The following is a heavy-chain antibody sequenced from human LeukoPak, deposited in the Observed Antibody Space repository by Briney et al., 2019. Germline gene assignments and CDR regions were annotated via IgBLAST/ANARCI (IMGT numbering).Heavy chain of an antibody. V-gene: IGHV1-69*04. CDR1: GGTFSSYA. CDR3: ARATEGDYYDSSGYNWFDP. J-gene: IGHJ5*02. Sequence: SVKVSCKASGGTFSSYAISWVRQAPGQGLEWMGRIIPILGIANYAQKFQGRVTITADESTSTAYMELSSLRSEDTAVYYCARATEGDYYDSSGYNWFDPWGQGTLVTVSS. D-gene: IGHD3-22*01. CDR2: IIPILGIA.